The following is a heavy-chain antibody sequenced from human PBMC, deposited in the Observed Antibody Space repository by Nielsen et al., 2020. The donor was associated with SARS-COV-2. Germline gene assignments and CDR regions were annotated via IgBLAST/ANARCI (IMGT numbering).Heavy chain of an antibody. D-gene: IGHD3-22*01. CDR2: IYYSGST. Sequence: SETLSLTCTVSGGSISSYYWSWIRQPPGKGLEWIGYIYYSGSTYYNPSLKSRVTISVDTSKNQFSLKLSSVTAADTAVYYCARDYYDSSGYCPLGYWGQGTLVTVSS. CDR1: GGSISSYY. J-gene: IGHJ4*02. CDR3: ARDYYDSSGYCPLGY. V-gene: IGHV4-59*06.